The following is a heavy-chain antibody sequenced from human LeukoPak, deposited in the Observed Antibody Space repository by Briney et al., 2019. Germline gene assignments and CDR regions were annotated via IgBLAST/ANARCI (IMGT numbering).Heavy chain of an antibody. Sequence: GGSLRLSCAASGFTFSSYAMHWVRQAPGKGLEYGSAISSNGGSTYYANSVKGRFTISRDNSKNTLYLQMGSLRAEDMAVYYCARDSEVGATDYWGQGTLVTVSS. D-gene: IGHD1-26*01. J-gene: IGHJ4*02. CDR3: ARDSEVGATDY. V-gene: IGHV3-64*01. CDR2: ISSNGGST. CDR1: GFTFSSYA.